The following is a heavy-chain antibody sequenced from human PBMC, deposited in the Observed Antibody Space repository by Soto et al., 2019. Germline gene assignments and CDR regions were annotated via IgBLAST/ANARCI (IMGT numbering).Heavy chain of an antibody. CDR1: GYRFTSYW. D-gene: IGHD3-10*01. V-gene: IGHV5-10-1*01. Sequence: PGESLKISCKGSGYRFTSYWISWVRQMPGKDLEWMGRIDPSDSYTNYSPSFQGHVTISADKSISTAYLQWSSLKASDTAMYYCARLYGSGSYIDYWGQGTLVTVSS. CDR2: IDPSDSYT. J-gene: IGHJ4*02. CDR3: ARLYGSGSYIDY.